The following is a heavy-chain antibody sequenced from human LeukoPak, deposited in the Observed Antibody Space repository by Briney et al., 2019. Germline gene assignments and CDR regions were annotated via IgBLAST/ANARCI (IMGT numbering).Heavy chain of an antibody. Sequence: PGGSLRLSCVASGFILSTSEMNWVRQAPGKGLEWVSFIASDSTIYYADSVKGRFTLSRDNARNSLYLQMNSLRAEDTAVYYCARCIAAAGRIDYWGQGTLVTVSS. J-gene: IGHJ4*02. V-gene: IGHV3-48*03. D-gene: IGHD6-13*01. CDR1: GFILSTSE. CDR2: IASDSTI. CDR3: ARCIAAAGRIDY.